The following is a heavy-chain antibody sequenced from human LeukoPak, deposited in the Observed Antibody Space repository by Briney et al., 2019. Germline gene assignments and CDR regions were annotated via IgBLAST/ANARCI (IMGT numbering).Heavy chain of an antibody. V-gene: IGHV1-2*06. D-gene: IGHD2-15*01. J-gene: IGHJ3*02. Sequence: ASVKVSCKASGYTFTGYYMHWVRQAPGQGLEWMGRIDPNSGGTIYAQKFQGRVTMTEDTSTDTAYMELSSLRSEDTAVYYCAGTDIDAFDIWGQGTMVTVSS. CDR3: AGTDIDAFDI. CDR2: IDPNSGGT. CDR1: GYTFTGYY.